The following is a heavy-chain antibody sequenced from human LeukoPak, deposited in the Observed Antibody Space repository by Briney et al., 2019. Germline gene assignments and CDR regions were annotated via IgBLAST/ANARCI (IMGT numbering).Heavy chain of an antibody. CDR1: GYIFTGYY. D-gene: IGHD5-12*01. J-gene: IGHJ4*02. Sequence: GASVKVSCKASGYIFTGYYMHWVRQAPGQGLEWMGRINPNSGATNYAQNFQGWVTMTRGTSVSTGYMELRRLTSDDTAVYYCARGLINGHDFDYWGQGTLVTVSS. CDR3: ARGLINGHDFDY. V-gene: IGHV1-2*04. CDR2: INPNSGAT.